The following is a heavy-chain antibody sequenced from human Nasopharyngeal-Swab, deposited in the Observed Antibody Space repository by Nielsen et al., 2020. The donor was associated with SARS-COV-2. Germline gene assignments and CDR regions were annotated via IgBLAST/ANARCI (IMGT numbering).Heavy chain of an antibody. Sequence: ASVKVSCKASGYTFTNYAMHWARQAPGQRLEWMGWINAGNGNTKYSQMFQGRVTITRDTSASTVYMDLSSLRSEDTAVYYCARGRQYYDSSAYYSGHDAFDIWGQGTKLTVSS. D-gene: IGHD3-22*01. J-gene: IGHJ3*02. CDR2: INAGNGNT. V-gene: IGHV1-3*01. CDR3: ARGRQYYDSSAYYSGHDAFDI. CDR1: GYTFTNYA.